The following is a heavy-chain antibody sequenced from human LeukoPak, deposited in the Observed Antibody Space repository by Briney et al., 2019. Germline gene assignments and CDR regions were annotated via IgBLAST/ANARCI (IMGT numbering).Heavy chain of an antibody. J-gene: IGHJ3*02. CDR3: ARVSKDYYDSSGYYFGADI. CDR1: GGSFSGYY. CDR2: INHSGST. D-gene: IGHD3-22*01. V-gene: IGHV4-34*01. Sequence: QASETLSLTCAVYGGSFSGYYWSWIRQPPGKGLEWIGEINHSGSTNYNPSLKSRVTMSVDTSKNQFSLKLSPVTAADTAVYYCARVSKDYYDSSGYYFGADIWGQGTMVTVSS.